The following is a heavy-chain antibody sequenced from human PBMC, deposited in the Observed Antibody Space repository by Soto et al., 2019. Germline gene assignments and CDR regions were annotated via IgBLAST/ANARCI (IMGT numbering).Heavy chain of an antibody. CDR2: INPNSGGT. Sequence: GASVKVSCKASGYTFTGYYMHWVRQAPGQGLEWMGWINPNSGGTNYAQKFQGRVTMTRDTSISTAYMELSRLRSDDTAVYYRARPQRDFWSMSDWFDPWGQGTLVTVSS. CDR1: GYTFTGYY. CDR3: ARPQRDFWSMSDWFDP. D-gene: IGHD3-3*01. V-gene: IGHV1-2*02. J-gene: IGHJ5*02.